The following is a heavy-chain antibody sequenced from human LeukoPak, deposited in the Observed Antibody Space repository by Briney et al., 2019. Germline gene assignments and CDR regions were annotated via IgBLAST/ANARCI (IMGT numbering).Heavy chain of an antibody. J-gene: IGHJ4*02. CDR1: GGSISSYY. V-gene: IGHV4-59*01. CDR2: IYNSGNT. Sequence: SETLSLTCTVSGGSISSYYWSWIRQPPGEGLEWIGYIYNSGNTNYNPSLKSRVTISVDTSKNQFSLKLSSVTAADTAVYYCARLAHGYGFDYWGQGTLVTVSS. D-gene: IGHD5-18*01. CDR3: ARLAHGYGFDY.